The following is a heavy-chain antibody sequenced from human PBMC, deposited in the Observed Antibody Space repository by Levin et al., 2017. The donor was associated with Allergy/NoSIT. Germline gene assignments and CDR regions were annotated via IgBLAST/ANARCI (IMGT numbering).Heavy chain of an antibody. CDR3: ARGRMVYAIDFYYYGMDV. Sequence: ASVKVSCKASGYTFTGYYMHWVRQAPGQGLEWMGWINPNSGGTNYAQKFQGRVTMTRDTSISTAYMELSRLRSDDTAVYYCARGRMVYAIDFYYYGMDVWGQGTTVTVSS. V-gene: IGHV1-2*02. J-gene: IGHJ6*02. CDR2: INPNSGGT. D-gene: IGHD2-8*01. CDR1: GYTFTGYY.